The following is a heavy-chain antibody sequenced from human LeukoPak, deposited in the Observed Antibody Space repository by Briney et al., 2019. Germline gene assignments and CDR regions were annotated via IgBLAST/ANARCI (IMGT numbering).Heavy chain of an antibody. CDR1: GLPVRRDA. D-gene: IGHD6-19*01. Sequence: GGYMRHSCSAEGLPVRRDAMSWVRQAPGKGLEWVSAISGSGGSTYYADSVKGRFTISRDNSKNTLYLQMNSLRAEDTAVYYCAKDVFLAVAGYFDYWGQGTLVTVSS. J-gene: IGHJ4*02. CDR3: AKDVFLAVAGYFDY. CDR2: ISGSGGST. V-gene: IGHV3-23*01.